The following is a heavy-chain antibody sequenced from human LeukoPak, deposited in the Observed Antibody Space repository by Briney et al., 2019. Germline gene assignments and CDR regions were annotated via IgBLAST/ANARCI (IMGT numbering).Heavy chain of an antibody. V-gene: IGHV3-23*01. CDR1: GFTFRNYY. CDR2: ITHNGGST. CDR3: AKELLGYFDY. D-gene: IGHD2/OR15-2a*01. J-gene: IGHJ4*02. Sequence: GGSLRLSCVASGFTFRNYYMHWVRQSPGKGLEWVSAITHNGGSTYYADSVKGRFTISRDNFKNMLFLQMNSLRAEDTAVYYCAKELLGYFDYWGQGSLVTVSS.